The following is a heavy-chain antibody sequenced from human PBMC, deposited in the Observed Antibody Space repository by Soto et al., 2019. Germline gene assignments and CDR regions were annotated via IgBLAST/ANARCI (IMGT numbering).Heavy chain of an antibody. Sequence: GASVKVSCKASGGTFSSYAISWVRQAPGQGLEWMGGIIPIFGTANYAQKFQGRVTITADESTSTAYMELSSLRSEDTAVYYCARGGIAALNWFDPWGQGTLVTVSS. CDR3: ARGGIAALNWFDP. V-gene: IGHV1-69*13. CDR1: GGTFSSYA. CDR2: IIPIFGTA. D-gene: IGHD6-6*01. J-gene: IGHJ5*02.